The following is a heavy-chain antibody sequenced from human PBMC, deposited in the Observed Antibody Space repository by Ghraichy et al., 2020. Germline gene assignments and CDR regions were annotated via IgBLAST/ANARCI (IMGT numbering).Heavy chain of an antibody. V-gene: IGHV4-59*01. CDR2: IYYGGST. CDR1: GASISSYY. J-gene: IGHJ6*03. Sequence: SETLSLTCAVSGASISSYYWSWVRQPPGKGLEWIGYIYYGGSTNYNPSLMSRVTISVDTSKNQFSLKLSSVTAADTAVYYCARCARIAAAGPTYYYYMDVWGKGTTVTVSS. CDR3: ARCARIAAAGPTYYYYMDV. D-gene: IGHD6-13*01.